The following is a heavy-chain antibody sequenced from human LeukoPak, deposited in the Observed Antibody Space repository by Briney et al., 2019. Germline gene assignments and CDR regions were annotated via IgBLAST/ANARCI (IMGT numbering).Heavy chain of an antibody. Sequence: GGSLRLSCAPSGFTFSIYWMSWVRQAPGKGLEWVANIKQDANEKYYVDSVKGRFTISRDNAKNSLYLQMNSLRVDDTAVYYCARIVSGGSCIFDYWGQGTLVTVSS. CDR2: IKQDANEK. CDR1: GFTFSIYW. D-gene: IGHD2-15*01. J-gene: IGHJ4*02. CDR3: ARIVSGGSCIFDY. V-gene: IGHV3-7*03.